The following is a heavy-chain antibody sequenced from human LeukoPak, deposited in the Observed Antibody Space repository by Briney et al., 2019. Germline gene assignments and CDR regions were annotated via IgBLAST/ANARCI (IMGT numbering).Heavy chain of an antibody. CDR2: ILHDGSNK. CDR1: GFNFNTSG. V-gene: IGHV3-33*01. J-gene: IGHJ3*02. Sequence: GGSPRLSCAASGFNFNTSGMHWVRQAPGKGLEWVAVILHDGSNKNYADSVKGRFTISRDNSKNTLYLQMNSLRAEDTALYYCATELLRGQWLVRGSDTFDIWGQGTMVTVSS. CDR3: ATELLRGQWLVRGSDTFDI. D-gene: IGHD6-19*01.